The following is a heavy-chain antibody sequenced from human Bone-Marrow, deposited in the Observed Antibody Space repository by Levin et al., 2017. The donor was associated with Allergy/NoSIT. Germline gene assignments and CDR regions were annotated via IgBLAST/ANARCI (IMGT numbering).Heavy chain of an antibody. CDR3: AKYWDRSSGWVRRVAFDI. V-gene: IGHV3-23*01. CDR2: ISGSGGST. J-gene: IGHJ3*02. D-gene: IGHD6-19*01. CDR1: GFTFSSYA. Sequence: ESLKISCAASGFTFSSYAMSWVRQAPGKGLEWVSAISGSGGSTYYADSVKGRFTISRDNSKNTLYLQMNSLRAEDTAVYYCAKYWDRSSGWVRRVAFDIWGQGTMVTVSS.